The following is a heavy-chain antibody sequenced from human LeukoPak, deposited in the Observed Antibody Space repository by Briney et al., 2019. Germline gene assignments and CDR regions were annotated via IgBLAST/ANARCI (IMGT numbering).Heavy chain of an antibody. CDR3: ARRRGIVVVPAAMDGEDAFDI. CDR2: GDYSGGT. CDR1: GDSFTSVTDY. J-gene: IGHJ3*02. V-gene: IGHV4-39*01. D-gene: IGHD2-2*01. Sequence: SETLSLTCTVSGDSFTSVTDYWAWIRQPPGKGLEWIASGDYSGGTYYNPSHESRVAISADMSKNQISLKLSSVTAADTAVYYCARRRGIVVVPAAMDGEDAFDIWGQGTMVTVSS.